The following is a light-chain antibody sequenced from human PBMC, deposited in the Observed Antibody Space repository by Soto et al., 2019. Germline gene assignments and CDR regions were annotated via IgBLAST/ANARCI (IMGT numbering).Light chain of an antibody. V-gene: IGKV3-15*01. CDR2: GAS. CDR3: QQWRRWT. J-gene: IGKJ1*01. Sequence: EIVMPQSTATLSVSPGARATLSCRASESIGSNLAWWQQRPGPAPRLLIYGASTRAPGIPARFGGSGSETEFTLTIPSLPSQDFAIYDCQQWRRWTCGQGT. CDR1: ESIGSN.